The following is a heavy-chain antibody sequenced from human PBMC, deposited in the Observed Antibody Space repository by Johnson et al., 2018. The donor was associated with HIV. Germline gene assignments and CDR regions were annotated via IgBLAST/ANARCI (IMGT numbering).Heavy chain of an antibody. V-gene: IGHV3-11*04. CDR3: AGEGNYYDSSSHAFDI. J-gene: IGHJ3*02. CDR2: ISSSGSTI. CDR1: GFTFSDYY. Sequence: MQLVESGGGLVKPGGSLRLSCAASGFTFSDYYMSWIRQAPGKGLAWVSYISSSGSTIYYADSVKGRFTISRDNAKNYLYLQMNSLRAEDTAVYYCAGEGNYYDSSSHAFDIWGQGTMVTVSS. D-gene: IGHD3-22*01.